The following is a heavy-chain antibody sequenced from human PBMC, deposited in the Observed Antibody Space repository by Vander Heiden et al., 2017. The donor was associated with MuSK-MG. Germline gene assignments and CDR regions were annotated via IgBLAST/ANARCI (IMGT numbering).Heavy chain of an antibody. V-gene: IGHV1-69*01. D-gene: IGHD3-22*01. CDR3: ASLVVVSEDYYYYYGMDV. Sequence: QVQLVQSGAEVKKPGSSVKVSCKASGGTFSSYSISWVRQAPGQGLEWMGGIIPIFGTANYAQKFQGRVTITADESTSTAYMELSSLRSEDTAVYYCASLVVVSEDYYYYYGMDVWGQGTTVTVSS. CDR2: IIPIFGTA. CDR1: GGTFSSYS. J-gene: IGHJ6*02.